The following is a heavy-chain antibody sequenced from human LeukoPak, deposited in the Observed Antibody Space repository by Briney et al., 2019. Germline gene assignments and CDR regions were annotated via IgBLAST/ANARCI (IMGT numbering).Heavy chain of an antibody. D-gene: IGHD5-24*01. Sequence: GESLQISCKGSGYIFTTYWIGWVRPMPGKGLEWMGIILPADSDIRYNPSFQGQVTISADKSISTAYLEWSSLEASDTAMYYCARHTGWLQISPNFDYWGQGTLVTVSS. CDR3: ARHTGWLQISPNFDY. CDR2: ILPADSDI. CDR1: GYIFTTYW. V-gene: IGHV5-51*01. J-gene: IGHJ4*02.